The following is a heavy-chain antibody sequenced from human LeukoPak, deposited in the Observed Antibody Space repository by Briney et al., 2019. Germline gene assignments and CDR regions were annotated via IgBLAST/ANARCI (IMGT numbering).Heavy chain of an antibody. CDR1: GFTFSSYA. V-gene: IGHV3-23*01. CDR3: AKEAYCSGGSCYGGSDY. D-gene: IGHD2-15*01. CDR2: ISGSGGST. J-gene: IGHJ4*02. Sequence: PGGSLRLSCAASGFTFSSYAMSWVRQAPGKGLEWVSAISGSGGSTYYADSVKGRSTISRDNSKNTLYLQMNSLRAEDTAVYYCAKEAYCSGGSCYGGSDYWGQGTLVTVSS.